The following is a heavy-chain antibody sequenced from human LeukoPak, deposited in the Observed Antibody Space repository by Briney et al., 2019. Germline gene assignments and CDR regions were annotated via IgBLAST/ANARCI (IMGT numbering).Heavy chain of an antibody. D-gene: IGHD5-18*01. Sequence: GGSLRLSCAASGLTFDDYGMSWVRQAPGKGLEWVSGINWNGGSTGYADSVKGRFTISRDNAKNSLYLQVNSLRAEDTALYYCAKARRGYSYAYFDSWGQGTLVTVSS. V-gene: IGHV3-20*04. CDR3: AKARRGYSYAYFDS. CDR1: GLTFDDYG. CDR2: INWNGGST. J-gene: IGHJ4*02.